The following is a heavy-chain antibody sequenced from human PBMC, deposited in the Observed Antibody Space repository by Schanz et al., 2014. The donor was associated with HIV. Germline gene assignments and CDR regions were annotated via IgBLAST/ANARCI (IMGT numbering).Heavy chain of an antibody. V-gene: IGHV1-8*01. CDR2: INPKSGNT. D-gene: IGHD3-3*01. Sequence: QVQLVQSGAAVKKPGASVKVSCKASGYTFSNFDINWVRQAAGQGLEWMAWINPKSGNTGYARKFQGRVTVTINTSKRTIYMELRGLTSEDAAVYYCARAGLWYNSGDYYGSAFDVWGPGTAVTVAS. CDR3: ARAGLWYNSGDYYGSAFDV. J-gene: IGHJ3*01. CDR1: GYTFSNFD.